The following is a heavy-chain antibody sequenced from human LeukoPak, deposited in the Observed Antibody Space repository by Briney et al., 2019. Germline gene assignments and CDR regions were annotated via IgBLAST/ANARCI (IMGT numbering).Heavy chain of an antibody. D-gene: IGHD2-2*01. CDR2: ISPYNGYA. J-gene: IGHJ4*02. CDR3: ARNCSTTSCQKGDY. Sequence: ASVKVSCKASDYTFTSYGISWVRQAPGQGLEWMGWISPYNGYAKYTQRLQGRVTMTTDTSTSTAYMDLRSLTSDDTAVYYCARNCSTTSCQKGDYWGQGTLVTVSS. V-gene: IGHV1-18*01. CDR1: DYTFTSYG.